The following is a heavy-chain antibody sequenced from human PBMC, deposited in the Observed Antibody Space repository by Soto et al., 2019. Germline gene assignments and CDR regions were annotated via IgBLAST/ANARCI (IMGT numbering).Heavy chain of an antibody. J-gene: IGHJ6*02. D-gene: IGHD2-15*01. CDR3: ARVGSYCSGGSCPHYYGMDV. V-gene: IGHV1-69*06. CDR2: IIPIFGTA. CDR1: GGTFSSYA. Sequence: QVQLVQSGAEVKKPGSSVKVSCKASGGTFSSYAISWVRQAPGQGLEWMGGIIPIFGTANYAQKFQGRVTITADKSTSTAYMELSSLRSDDTAVYYCARVGSYCSGGSCPHYYGMDVWGQGTTVTVSS.